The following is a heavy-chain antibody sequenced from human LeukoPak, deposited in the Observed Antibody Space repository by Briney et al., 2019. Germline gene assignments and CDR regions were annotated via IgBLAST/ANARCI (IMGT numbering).Heavy chain of an antibody. V-gene: IGHV3-30-3*01. D-gene: IGHD3-9*01. J-gene: IGHJ4*02. CDR2: ISYDGSNK. CDR1: GFTFSSYA. Sequence: GGSLRLSCAASGFTFSSYAMHWVRQAPGKGLEWVAVISYDGSNKYYADSVKGRFTISRDNSKNTLYLQMNSLRAEDTAVYYCARDGVSHFDWLPLALYYFDYWGQGTLVTVSS. CDR3: ARDGVSHFDWLPLALYYFDY.